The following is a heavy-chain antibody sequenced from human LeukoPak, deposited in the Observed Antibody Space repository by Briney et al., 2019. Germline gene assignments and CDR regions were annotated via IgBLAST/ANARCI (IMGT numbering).Heavy chain of an antibody. CDR1: GGSVSSYY. D-gene: IGHD3-16*01. CDR2: IYNSGST. J-gene: IGHJ3*01. CDR3: ARRWVYDKRTFDA. Sequence: SETLSLTCIVSGGSVSSYYWTWIRQPPGKGLEWIGYIYNSGSTNYNPSLKSRVTISVDTSKNQFSLKLSSVTAADTAVYYCARRWVYDKRTFDAWGQGAMVTVSS. V-gene: IGHV4-59*02.